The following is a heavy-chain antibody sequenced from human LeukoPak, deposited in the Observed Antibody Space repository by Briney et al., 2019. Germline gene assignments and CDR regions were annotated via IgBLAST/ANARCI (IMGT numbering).Heavy chain of an antibody. Sequence: GGSLRLSCAASGFTFSTQGMNWIGQAPGKGLEWLSYIIDGSSTMYFADSVKGRFTISRDNAKNSLYLQIKSLRDEDTAEYYGARVRGPTVATMYFNDWGQGTLVTVSS. CDR1: GFTFSTQG. D-gene: IGHD4-23*01. J-gene: IGHJ4*02. CDR2: IIDGSSTM. CDR3: ARVRGPTVATMYFND. V-gene: IGHV3-48*02.